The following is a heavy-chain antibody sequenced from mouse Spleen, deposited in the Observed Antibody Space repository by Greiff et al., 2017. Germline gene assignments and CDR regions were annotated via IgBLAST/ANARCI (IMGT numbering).Heavy chain of an antibody. CDR1: GYTFTSYW. V-gene: IGHV1-64*01. CDR2: IHPNSGST. J-gene: IGHJ2*01. CDR3: ARSSLGGFDY. D-gene: IGHD3-3*01. Sequence: VQLQESGAELVKPGASVKLSCKASGYTFTSYWMHWVKQRPGQGLEWIGMIHPNSGSTNYNEKFKSKATLTVDKSSSTAYMQLSSLTSEDSAVYYCARSSLGGFDYWGQGTTLTVSS.